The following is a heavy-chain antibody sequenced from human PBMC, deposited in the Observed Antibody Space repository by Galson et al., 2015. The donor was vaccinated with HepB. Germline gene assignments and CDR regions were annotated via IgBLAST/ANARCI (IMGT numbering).Heavy chain of an antibody. CDR3: ARGADGDYGDHSHFDH. V-gene: IGHV3-11*06. D-gene: IGHD4-17*01. CDR2: ISSSTTYT. CDR1: GFTFSNYD. Sequence: SLRLSCAASGFTFSNYDMHWIRQAPGKGLEWASFISSSTTYTNYADSVKGRFTISRDTAKNTVSLQMNSLRAEDAAVYYCARGADGDYGDHSHFDHRGQGTLVTVSS. J-gene: IGHJ4*02.